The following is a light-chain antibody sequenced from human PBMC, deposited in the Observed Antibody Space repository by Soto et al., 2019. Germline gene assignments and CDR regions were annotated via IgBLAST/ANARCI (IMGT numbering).Light chain of an antibody. CDR1: QSITIW. V-gene: IGKV1-5*01. Sequence: DIEMTQSPSTLCASVGDSVTITCRASQSITIWLAWYQQKPGKAPKLLIYDASSLEGGVPSRFSGSGAGTEFTLTISGLQPDDFATYYCQQYKSFSWTFGQGTKVDIK. CDR3: QQYKSFSWT. J-gene: IGKJ1*01. CDR2: DAS.